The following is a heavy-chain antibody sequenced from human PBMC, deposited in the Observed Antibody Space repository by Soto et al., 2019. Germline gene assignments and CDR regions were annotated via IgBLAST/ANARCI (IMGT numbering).Heavy chain of an antibody. D-gene: IGHD1-26*01. V-gene: IGHV1-3*01. J-gene: IGHJ4*02. CDR2: INAGNGNT. CDR3: AFMAQVGATLFYY. CDR1: GYTFTSYA. Sequence: ASVKVCCKASGYTFTSYAMHWVRQAPGQRLERMGWINAGNGNTKYSQKFQGRVTITRDTSASTAYMELSSLRSEDTAVYYCAFMAQVGATLFYYWGQGTLVTVSS.